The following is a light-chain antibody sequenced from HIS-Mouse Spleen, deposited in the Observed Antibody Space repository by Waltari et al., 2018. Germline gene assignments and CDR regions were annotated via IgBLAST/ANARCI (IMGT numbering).Light chain of an antibody. CDR2: GNS. CDR1: SPNIGAGYD. J-gene: IGLJ2*01. CDR3: QSYDSSLSGVV. Sequence: QSVLPQPPSVSGAPGPRVTISCTGSSPNIGAGYDVHWYQQLPGTAPKLLIYGNSNRPSGVPDRFSGSKSGTSASLAITGLQAEDEADYYCQSYDSSLSGVVFGGGTKLTVL. V-gene: IGLV1-40*01.